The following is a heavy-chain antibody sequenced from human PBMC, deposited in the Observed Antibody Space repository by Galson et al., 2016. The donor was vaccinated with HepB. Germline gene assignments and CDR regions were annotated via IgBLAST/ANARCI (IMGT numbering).Heavy chain of an antibody. CDR3: ARLVSGWYPNFGY. D-gene: IGHD6-19*01. CDR2: IYHSGST. CDR1: GGSISSSNW. Sequence: SETLSLTCAVSGGSISSSNWWSWARQPPGKGLEWIGEIYHSGSTNYNPSLKSRVTISVDKSKNQFSLKLSSVTAADTAVYYCARLVSGWYPNFGYWGQGTLVTVSS. V-gene: IGHV4-4*02. J-gene: IGHJ4*02.